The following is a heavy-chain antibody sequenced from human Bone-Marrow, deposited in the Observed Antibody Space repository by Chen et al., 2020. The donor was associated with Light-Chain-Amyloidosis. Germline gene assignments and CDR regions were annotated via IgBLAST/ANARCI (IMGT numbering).Heavy chain of an antibody. CDR2: IYPDHSDA. CDR1: GYTFPNYW. V-gene: IGHV5-51*01. Sequence: EVQLEQSGPEVKKPGESLKISGKGSGYTFPNYWIGWVRQMPGKGLGWMGVIYPDHSDAGYSPSVAGQVTNSADKSITTAYLQWRSLKAPDTAMYYCARRRDGYYFDNWGPASLVTVSS. J-gene: IGHJ4*02. CDR3: ARRRDGYYFDN. D-gene: IGHD5-12*01.